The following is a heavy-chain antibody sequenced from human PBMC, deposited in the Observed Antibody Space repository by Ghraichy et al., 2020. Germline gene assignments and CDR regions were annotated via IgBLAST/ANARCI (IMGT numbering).Heavy chain of an antibody. CDR3: AKDRREGGATPSEFDM. V-gene: IGHV3-23*01. CDR1: GFTFYSYA. CDR2: ISRSGTST. D-gene: IGHD1-26*01. Sequence: GGSLRLSCAASGFTFYSYAMSWVRQAPGKGLEWVSGISRSGTSTYYADSVKGRFTISRDNSKSTLNLQMNSLRAEDTAVYYCAKDRREGGATPSEFDMWGQGTMGTVSS. J-gene: IGHJ3*02.